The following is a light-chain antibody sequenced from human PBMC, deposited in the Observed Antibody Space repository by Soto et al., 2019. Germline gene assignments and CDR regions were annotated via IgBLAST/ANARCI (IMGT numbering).Light chain of an antibody. CDR1: QSVSSSY. J-gene: IGKJ3*01. Sequence: IVLTQSPGTLSLTPGERATLSCRASQSVSSSYLAWYQQKPGQAPRLLIYGASSRATGIPDRFSGSGSGTDFTLTISRLEPEDSAVYYCQQYGSSPPFTFGPGTRGDIK. CDR3: QQYGSSPPFT. V-gene: IGKV3-20*01. CDR2: GAS.